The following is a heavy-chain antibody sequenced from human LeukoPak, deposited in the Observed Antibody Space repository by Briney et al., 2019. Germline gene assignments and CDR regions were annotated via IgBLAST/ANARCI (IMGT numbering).Heavy chain of an antibody. CDR3: ARLPRYGGYDHFDY. CDR2: IYYRGTT. J-gene: IGHJ4*02. Sequence: PSETLSLTCTVSGDSIDSYYWSWIRQPPGKGLEWIGYIYYRGTTSYNPFLKSRVTISVDTSKNQFSLKLNSVNAADPAVYYCARLPRYGGYDHFDYWGQGILVIVSS. D-gene: IGHD5-12*01. V-gene: IGHV4-59*12. CDR1: GDSIDSYY.